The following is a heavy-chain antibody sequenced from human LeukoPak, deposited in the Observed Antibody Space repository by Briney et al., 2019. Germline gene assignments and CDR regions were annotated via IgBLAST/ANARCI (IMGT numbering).Heavy chain of an antibody. CDR3: AKDHYYGSGSYSH. D-gene: IGHD3-10*01. Sequence: GRSLRLSCAASGFTLSSYGMHWVRQAPGKGLEWVAVISYDGSNKYYADSVKGRFTISRDNSKNTLYLQMNSLRAEDTAAYYCAKDHYYGSGSYSHWGQGTLVTVSS. J-gene: IGHJ4*02. V-gene: IGHV3-30*18. CDR2: ISYDGSNK. CDR1: GFTLSSYG.